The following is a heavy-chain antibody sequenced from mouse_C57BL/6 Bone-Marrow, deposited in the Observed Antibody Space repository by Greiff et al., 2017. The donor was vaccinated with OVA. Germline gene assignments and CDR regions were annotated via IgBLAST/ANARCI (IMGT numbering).Heavy chain of an antibody. D-gene: IGHD1-1*01. Sequence: QVQLQQPGAELVMPGASVKLSCKASGYTFTSYWMHWVKQRPGQGLEWIGEIDPSDSYTNYNQKFKGKSTLTVDKSSSTAYMQLSSLTSEDSAVYYYARTSITTVVAGDYFDYWGQGTTLTVSS. V-gene: IGHV1-69*01. J-gene: IGHJ2*01. CDR1: GYTFTSYW. CDR2: IDPSDSYT. CDR3: ARTSITTVVAGDYFDY.